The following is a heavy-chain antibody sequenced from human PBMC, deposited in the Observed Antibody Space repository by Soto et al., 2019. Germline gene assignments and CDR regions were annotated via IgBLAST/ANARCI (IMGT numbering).Heavy chain of an antibody. Sequence: PSETLSLTCTVSGGSICSGDYYWSWIRQPPGKGLEWIGYIYYSGSTYYNPSLKSRVTISVDTSKNQFSLKLSSVTAADTAVYYCASMVRDPWGAFDIWGQGTMVTVSS. CDR1: GGSICSGDYY. J-gene: IGHJ3*02. CDR3: ASMVRDPWGAFDI. CDR2: IYYSGST. D-gene: IGHD3-10*01. V-gene: IGHV4-30-4*01.